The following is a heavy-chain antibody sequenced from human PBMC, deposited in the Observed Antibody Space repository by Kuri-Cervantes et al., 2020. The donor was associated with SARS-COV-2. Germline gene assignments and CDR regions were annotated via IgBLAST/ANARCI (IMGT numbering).Heavy chain of an antibody. V-gene: IGHV3-73*01. CDR2: VRGKANNYAT. CDR3: ASLGDSNEGPDYGGNSERDY. CDR1: GFLFSASA. Sequence: GGSLRLSCEVSGFLFSASAIHWVRQASGKGLEWVGRVRGKANNYATAYAASVKGRFTISRDDSKNMAYLQMNSLKTEDTAVYYCASLGDSNEGPDYGGNSERDYWGQGTLVTVSS. D-gene: IGHD4-23*01. J-gene: IGHJ4*02.